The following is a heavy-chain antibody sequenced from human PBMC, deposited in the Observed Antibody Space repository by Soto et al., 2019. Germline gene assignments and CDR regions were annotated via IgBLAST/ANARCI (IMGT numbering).Heavy chain of an antibody. D-gene: IGHD3-22*01. Sequence: QLQLQESGSGLVKPSQTLSLTCAVSGGSISSGGYSWSWIRQPPGKGLEWIGYIYHSGSTYYNPSPKSRVPISVDRSKNQFSLKLSSVTAADTAVYYCARGASYYYDSSGYYYFDYWGQGTLVTVSS. CDR3: ARGASYYYDSSGYYYFDY. V-gene: IGHV4-30-2*01. CDR2: IYHSGST. J-gene: IGHJ4*02. CDR1: GGSISSGGYS.